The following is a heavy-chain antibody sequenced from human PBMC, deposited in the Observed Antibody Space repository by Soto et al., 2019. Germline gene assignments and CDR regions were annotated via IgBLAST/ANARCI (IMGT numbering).Heavy chain of an antibody. V-gene: IGHV5-51*01. CDR2: IYPGDSDT. D-gene: IGHD4-17*01. J-gene: IGHJ5*02. CDR1: GYNFNTYW. Sequence: GESLKISCNGSGYNFNTYWIDWVRQMPGKGLEWMGRIYPGDSDTRYSPSFQGQVIISVDKSNNTAYLQWSSLKASDTAIYFCARRLQRTAVTSNWFDPWGQGTLVTVSS. CDR3: ARRLQRTAVTSNWFDP.